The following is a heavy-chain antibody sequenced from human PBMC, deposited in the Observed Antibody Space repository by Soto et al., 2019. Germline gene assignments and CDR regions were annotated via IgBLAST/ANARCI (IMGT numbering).Heavy chain of an antibody. Sequence: EVQLLESGEAWFKLGGSLELPGQAPGLTFGTKPWSWSRKAPGRGLGWVSAISGSGGSTYYADSVKGRFTISRDNSKNTLYLQMNSLRAEDTAVYYCAKWEGAAISSYYYYGMDVWGQGTTVTVSS. CDR2: ISGSGGST. CDR1: GLTFGTKP. V-gene: IGHV3-23*01. D-gene: IGHD1-26*01. CDR3: AKWEGAAISSYYYYGMDV. J-gene: IGHJ6*02.